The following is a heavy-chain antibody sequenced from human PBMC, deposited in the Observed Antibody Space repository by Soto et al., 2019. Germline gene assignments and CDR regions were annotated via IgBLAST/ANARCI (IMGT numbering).Heavy chain of an antibody. Sequence: PSETLSLTCTVSGGSISSYYWSWIRQPPGKGLEWIGYIYYSGSTNYNPSLKSRVTISVDTSKNQFSLELRSLNSDDTATYYCTRDRLRGYDNSGFYSWGQGSLVTVSS. V-gene: IGHV4-59*01. CDR1: GGSISSYY. D-gene: IGHD3-22*01. J-gene: IGHJ4*02. CDR2: IYYSGST. CDR3: TRDRLRGYDNSGFYS.